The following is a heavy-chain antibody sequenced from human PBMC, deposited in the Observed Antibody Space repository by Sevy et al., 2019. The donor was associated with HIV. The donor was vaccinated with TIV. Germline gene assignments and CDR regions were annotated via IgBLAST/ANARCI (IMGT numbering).Heavy chain of an antibody. CDR1: GGSISSYY. D-gene: IGHD1-1*01. Sequence: SETLSLTCTVSGGSISSYYWSWIRQPPGKGLEWIGYISYSGSTNENPSLRSRVTISIDTSKNQFSLRLSSVSAADTAVYCCVRGGGRTDWGMDVWGPGTTVTVSS. J-gene: IGHJ6*02. CDR3: VRGGGRTDWGMDV. CDR2: ISYSGST. V-gene: IGHV4-59*01.